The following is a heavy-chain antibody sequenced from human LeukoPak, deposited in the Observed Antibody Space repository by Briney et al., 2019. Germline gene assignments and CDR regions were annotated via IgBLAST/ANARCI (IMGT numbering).Heavy chain of an antibody. D-gene: IGHD3-10*01. CDR3: ANYYGSGSYYYYYYMDV. Sequence: PGGSLRLSCAASGFTFSSYEMNWVRQAPGKGLEWVSYISSSGSTIYYADSVKGRFTISRDNAKNSLYLQMNSLRAEDTAVYYCANYYGSGSYYYYYYMDVWGKGTTVTVSS. J-gene: IGHJ6*03. V-gene: IGHV3-48*03. CDR1: GFTFSSYE. CDR2: ISSSGSTI.